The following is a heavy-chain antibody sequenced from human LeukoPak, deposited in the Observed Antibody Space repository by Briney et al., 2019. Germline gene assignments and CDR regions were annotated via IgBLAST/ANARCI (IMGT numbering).Heavy chain of an antibody. J-gene: IGHJ6*02. CDR3: ARDMTTVTMNGMDV. CDR1: GFTFSSYG. D-gene: IGHD4-17*01. CDR2: IWYDGSNK. Sequence: PGGSLRLSCAASGFTFSSYGMHWVRQAPGKGLEWVAVIWYDGSNKYYADSVKGRFTISRDNSKNTLYLQMNSLRAEDTAVYYCARDMTTVTMNGMDVWGQGTTVTVSS. V-gene: IGHV3-33*01.